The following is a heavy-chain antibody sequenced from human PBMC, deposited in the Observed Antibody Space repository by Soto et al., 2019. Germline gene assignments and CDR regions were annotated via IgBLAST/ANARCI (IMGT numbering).Heavy chain of an antibody. D-gene: IGHD3-22*01. CDR3: TRYYYASSGYYVY. CDR1: GFNFGNYA. V-gene: IGHV3-49*04. Sequence: GGSLRLSCTGSGFNFGNYAMSWVRQAPGKGPEWVGFIRSETYGGTPDYAASLRGRFTISRDDSKSIAYLEINSLQTDDTAVYYCTRYYYASSGYYVYWGQGTLVTVSS. CDR2: IRSETYGGTP. J-gene: IGHJ4*02.